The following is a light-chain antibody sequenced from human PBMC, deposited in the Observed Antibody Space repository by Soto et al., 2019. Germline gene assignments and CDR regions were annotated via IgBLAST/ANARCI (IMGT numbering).Light chain of an antibody. CDR2: DIT. CDR1: SSDIGAFNS. Sequence: QSVLTQPPSASGSPGQSVTISYTGTSSDIGAFNSISWYQQYPGKAPKLIIFDITQRPSGVPDRFSGSKSANTASLTVSGLQDEDEADYHCSSHAGSNSLMVFGGGTQLTVL. J-gene: IGLJ2*01. V-gene: IGLV2-8*01. CDR3: SSHAGSNSLMV.